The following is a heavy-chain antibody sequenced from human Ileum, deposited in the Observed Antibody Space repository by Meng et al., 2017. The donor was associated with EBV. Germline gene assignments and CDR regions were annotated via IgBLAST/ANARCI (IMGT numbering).Heavy chain of an antibody. J-gene: IGHJ4*02. Sequence: GQLGGWGPGLVNPSGTLSLTCAVSGGSISVINWWSWVRQSPEKGLEWIGEMSDSGITHYNPSLKSRVTISADKSNNQFSLKLTSVTSADTAVYFCAKNGEKYFEYWGQGTLVTVSS. CDR1: GGSISVINW. V-gene: IGHV4-4*02. CDR3: AKNGEKYFEY. CDR2: MSDSGIT.